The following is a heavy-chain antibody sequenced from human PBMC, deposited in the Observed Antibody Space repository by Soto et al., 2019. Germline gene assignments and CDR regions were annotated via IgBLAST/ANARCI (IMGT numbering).Heavy chain of an antibody. Sequence: PSETLSLTCAVSGGSISSGGYFWSWIRQPPGKGLEWIGYIYHSGSTYYNPSLKSRVSISVDRSKNQFSLKLSSVTAADTAVYYCASGIESDYWGQGTLVTVSS. J-gene: IGHJ4*02. D-gene: IGHD2-21*01. CDR1: GGSISSGGYF. CDR2: IYHSGST. V-gene: IGHV4-30-2*02. CDR3: ASGIESDY.